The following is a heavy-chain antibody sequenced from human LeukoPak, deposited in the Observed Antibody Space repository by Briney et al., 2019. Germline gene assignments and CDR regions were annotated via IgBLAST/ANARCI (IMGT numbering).Heavy chain of an antibody. J-gene: IGHJ3*02. CDR3: ARVDYGDYVAAVDI. V-gene: IGHV3-74*01. CDR1: GFTFSSNW. CDR2: INSDGSST. Sequence: PGGSLRPSCAASGFTFSSNWMHWVRQTPGKGLVWVSRINSDGSSTSYADSVKGRFTISRDNAKNTLYLQMNSLRAEDTAVYHCARVDYGDYVAAVDIWGQGTMVTVFS. D-gene: IGHD4-17*01.